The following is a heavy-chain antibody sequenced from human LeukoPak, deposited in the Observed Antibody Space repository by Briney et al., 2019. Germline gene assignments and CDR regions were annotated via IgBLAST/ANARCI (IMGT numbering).Heavy chain of an antibody. Sequence: GESLRLSCAASGFTFSSYAMSWVRQAPGKGLEWVSAISGSGGSTYYADSVKGRFTISRDNSKNTLYLQMNSLRAEDTAVYYCAPGGYSGYEAFDYWGQGTLVTVSS. CDR2: ISGSGGST. D-gene: IGHD5-12*01. V-gene: IGHV3-23*01. CDR1: GFTFSSYA. J-gene: IGHJ4*02. CDR3: APGGYSGYEAFDY.